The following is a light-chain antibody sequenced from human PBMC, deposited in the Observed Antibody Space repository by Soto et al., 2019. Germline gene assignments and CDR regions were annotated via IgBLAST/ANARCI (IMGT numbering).Light chain of an antibody. CDR3: QQYNNWPPYT. V-gene: IGKV3-15*01. CDR2: GAS. CDR1: QSVSSY. J-gene: IGKJ2*01. Sequence: IMMTKTPATLSLSLWERATLSCRASQSVSSYLAWYQQRPGQAPRLLISGASTRATGIPARFTGGGSGTEFTLTISSLQSEDFAVYYCQQYNNWPPYTSGQGTKVDFK.